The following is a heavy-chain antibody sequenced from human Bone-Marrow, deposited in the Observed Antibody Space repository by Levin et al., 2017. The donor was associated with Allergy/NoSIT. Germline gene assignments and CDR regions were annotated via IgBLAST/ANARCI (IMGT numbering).Heavy chain of an antibody. Sequence: GGSLRLSCTASGFSFSDYGMHWVRQAPGKGLERVAVISFDGSTTYYSDSVKGRFTVSRDNYKNTMYSQMASLRAEDTGIYYCWMYCSSSICYVRAFETWGQGTTVTVSS. CDR2: ISFDGSTT. CDR3: WMYCSSSICYVRAFET. J-gene: IGHJ3*02. D-gene: IGHD2-2*01. CDR1: GFSFSDYG. V-gene: IGHV3-30*03.